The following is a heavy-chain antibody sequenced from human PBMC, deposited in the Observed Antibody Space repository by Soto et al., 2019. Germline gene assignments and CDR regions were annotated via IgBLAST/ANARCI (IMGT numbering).Heavy chain of an antibody. D-gene: IGHD3-10*01. CDR1: GGSISSTTYY. V-gene: IGHV4-39*01. CDR3: ARHFVAVVIKGWGY. CDR2: IYYSGRT. J-gene: IGHJ4*02. Sequence: PSETLSLTCTVSGGSISSTTYYWGWIRQPPGKGLEWIGTIYYSGRTYYNPSLESRVTISVDTSKNQFSLKMNFVTAADTAVYYCARHFVAVVIKGWGYWGQGKLVTVSS.